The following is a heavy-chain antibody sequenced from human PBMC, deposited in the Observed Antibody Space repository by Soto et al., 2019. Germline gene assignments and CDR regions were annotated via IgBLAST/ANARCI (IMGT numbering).Heavy chain of an antibody. V-gene: IGHV3-23*01. J-gene: IGHJ6*02. D-gene: IGHD2-8*01. CDR2: ISGSSDTT. CDR1: GFTFSSYA. CDR3: AKWAPEDCPSGVCYGRSYYGLDV. Sequence: EVHLLESGGDLVQPGGSLRLSCAASGFTFSSYAMSWVRQAPGKGLEWVSGISGSSDTTYYADSVKGRFSISRDTSKNTLSLQMHSLGAEDTAVYYCAKWAPEDCPSGVCYGRSYYGLDVWGQGTTVTVSS.